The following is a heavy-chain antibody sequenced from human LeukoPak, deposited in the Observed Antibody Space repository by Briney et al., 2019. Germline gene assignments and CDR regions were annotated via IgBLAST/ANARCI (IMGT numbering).Heavy chain of an antibody. Sequence: SQTLSLICSVSGGCTSSGSYYWSWIRQPAGKGLEWIRRIYTSGSTNYNPSLKSRVTISVDTSKNQFSLKLSSVTAADTAVYYCARARREEWEHPWFDPWGQGTLVTVSS. CDR3: ARARREEWEHPWFDP. J-gene: IGHJ5*02. D-gene: IGHD1-26*01. CDR2: IYTSGST. V-gene: IGHV4-61*02. CDR1: GGCTSSGSYY.